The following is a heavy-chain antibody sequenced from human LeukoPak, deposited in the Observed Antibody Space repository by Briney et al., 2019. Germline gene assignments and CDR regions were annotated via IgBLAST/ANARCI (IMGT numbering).Heavy chain of an antibody. D-gene: IGHD3-16*01. CDR1: GFTFSSYA. V-gene: IGHV3-23*01. J-gene: IGHJ2*01. CDR3: AKGGGNWYFDL. CDR2: ISGSGGST. Sequence: GGSLRLSYAASGFTFSSYAVSWVRQAPGKGLEWVSSISGSGGSTYYADSVKGRFTISRDNSKNTLYLQVNSLRAEDTAVYYCAKGGGNWYFDLWGRGALVTVSS.